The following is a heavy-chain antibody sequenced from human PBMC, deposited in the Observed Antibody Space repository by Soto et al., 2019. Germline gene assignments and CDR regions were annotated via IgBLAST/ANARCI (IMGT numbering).Heavy chain of an antibody. D-gene: IGHD1-7*01. CDR1: GFTFSSYW. J-gene: IGHJ6*02. CDR2: IKQDGSEK. V-gene: IGHV3-7*03. Sequence: PGGSLRLSCAASGFTFSSYWMSWVRQAPGKGLEWVANIKQDGSEKYYVDSVKGRFTISRDSAKNSLYLQMNSLRAEDTAVYYCARGGNWNYNFYGMDVWGQGTTVTVSS. CDR3: ARGGNWNYNFYGMDV.